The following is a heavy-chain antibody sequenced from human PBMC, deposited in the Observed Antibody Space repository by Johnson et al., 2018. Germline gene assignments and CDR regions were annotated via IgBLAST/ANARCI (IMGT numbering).Heavy chain of an antibody. Sequence: QLVESGGGLVKPGGSLRLSCAASGLAFSSFAMSWVRRAPGKGLEWVSLISGSGRSTYSADSVKGRFTISRDNSKNTLYVEMTSRRADDTAPYYGAKGRGPFYYYDMDFWGQGTTVTVSS. V-gene: IGHV3-23*04. J-gene: IGHJ6*02. CDR3: AKGRGPFYYYDMDF. CDR1: GLAFSSFA. CDR2: ISGSGRST.